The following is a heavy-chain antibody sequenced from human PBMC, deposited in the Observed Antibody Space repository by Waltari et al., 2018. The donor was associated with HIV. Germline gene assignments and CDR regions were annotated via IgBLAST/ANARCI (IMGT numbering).Heavy chain of an antibody. CDR2: ISGSGSNI. CDR3: ARDGHHGVTKRGNAFDL. V-gene: IGHV3-48*03. J-gene: IGHJ3*01. CDR1: LLLFINYT. Sequence: EVQSVETGGGAVQPRGSLRRSWVASLLLFINYTWPWLRQAPGKDREWISYISGSGSNIYYSDSVKGRFTISRDNAKNSLYLRMNYLTAEDTAIYYCARDGHHGVTKRGNAFDLWGQGTMVTVSP. D-gene: IGHD2-21*02.